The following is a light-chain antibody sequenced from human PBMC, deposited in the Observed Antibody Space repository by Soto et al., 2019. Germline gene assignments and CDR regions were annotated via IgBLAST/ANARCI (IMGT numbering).Light chain of an antibody. CDR2: WAS. V-gene: IGKV4-1*01. CDR1: QSVLYTSNNKNY. Sequence: DIVMTQSPNSLAVSLGERATLNCTSSQSVLYTSNNKNYLAWYQQKPRQPPKLLIYWASTRESGVPDRFSGSGAGTDFSRTISSLQSDDVAVYYCQQYYSTPLTFGGGTKVEIK. CDR3: QQYYSTPLT. J-gene: IGKJ4*01.